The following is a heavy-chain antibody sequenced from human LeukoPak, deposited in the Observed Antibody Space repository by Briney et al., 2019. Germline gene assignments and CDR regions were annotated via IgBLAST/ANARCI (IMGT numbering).Heavy chain of an antibody. J-gene: IGHJ4*02. Sequence: GESLKISCKGSGYSFTSYWIGWVRQMPGKGLEWMGIIYPGDSDTRYSPSFQGQVTISADKSISTAYLQWSSLKVSDTAMYYCARPGYYYDSSGGNLDYWGQGTLVTVSS. CDR1: GYSFTSYW. CDR3: ARPGYYYDSSGGNLDY. V-gene: IGHV5-51*01. D-gene: IGHD3-22*01. CDR2: IYPGDSDT.